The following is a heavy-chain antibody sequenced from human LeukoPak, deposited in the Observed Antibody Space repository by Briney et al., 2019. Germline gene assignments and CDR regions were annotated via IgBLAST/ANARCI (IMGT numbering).Heavy chain of an antibody. D-gene: IGHD6-13*01. CDR1: GGSFSGYY. Sequence: SGTLSLTCAVYGGSFSGYYWSWIRQPPGKGLEWIGEINHSGSTNYNPSLKSRVTISVDTSKNQFSLKLSSVTAADTAVYYCARLSHRAAAGYYYYYGMDVWGQGTTVTASS. J-gene: IGHJ6*02. V-gene: IGHV4-34*01. CDR2: INHSGST. CDR3: ARLSHRAAAGYYYYYGMDV.